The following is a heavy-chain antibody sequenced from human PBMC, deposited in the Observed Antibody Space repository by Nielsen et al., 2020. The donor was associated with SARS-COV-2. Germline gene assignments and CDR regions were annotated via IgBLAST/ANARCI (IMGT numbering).Heavy chain of an antibody. CDR1: GDSIRDYY. J-gene: IGHJ3*02. CDR3: ARAPITMIVVVNAFDI. V-gene: IGHV4-30-4*08. CDR2: IYYSGST. Sequence: LRLSCTVSGDSIRDYYWSWIRQPPGKGLEWIGYIYYSGSTYYNPSLKSRVTISVDTSKNQFSLKLSSVTAADTAVYYCARAPITMIVVVNAFDIWGQGTMVTVSS. D-gene: IGHD3-22*01.